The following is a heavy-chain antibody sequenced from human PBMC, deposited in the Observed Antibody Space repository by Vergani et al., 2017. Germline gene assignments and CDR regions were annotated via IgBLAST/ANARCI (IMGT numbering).Heavy chain of an antibody. CDR1: GGSISSYY. CDR2: IYYSGST. V-gene: IGHV4-59*01. CDR3: ARGYGGNPAADY. D-gene: IGHD4-23*01. J-gene: IGHJ4*02. Sequence: QVQLQESGPGLVKPSETLSLTCTVSGGSISSYYWSWIRQPPGKVLEWIGYIYYSGSTNYNPSLKSRVTISVDTSKNQFSLKLSSVTAADTAVYYCARGYGGNPAADYWGQGTLVTVSS.